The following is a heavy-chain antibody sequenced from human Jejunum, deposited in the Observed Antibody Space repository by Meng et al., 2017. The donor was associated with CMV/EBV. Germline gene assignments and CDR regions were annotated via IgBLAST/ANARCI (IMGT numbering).Heavy chain of an antibody. CDR2: ISGSAYAT. V-gene: IGHV3-23*01. J-gene: IGHJ4*02. D-gene: IGHD1-26*01. CDR3: VKALSVGATSPFDY. CDR1: GFTFRNYG. Sequence: GFTFRNYGMGWVSQAPGKGLEWVSVISGSAYATYYADSVKGRFTISRDNSKNTLYLQMNSLTAEDTAVYYCVKALSVGATSPFDYWGQGTLVTVSS.